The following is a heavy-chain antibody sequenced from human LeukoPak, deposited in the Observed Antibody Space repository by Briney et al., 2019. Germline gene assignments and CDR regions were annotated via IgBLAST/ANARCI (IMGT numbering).Heavy chain of an antibody. CDR1: GFSFGLYW. D-gene: IGHD5-12*01. CDR3: ARTGEDYSYNAGYGGFGL. Sequence: PGGSLRLSCAASGFSFGLYWMHWVREAPGAGLEWVACIKQDGSEMLYGASVWGRWTVSKDKARNFLYLNMKTLRSEDTALYFCARTGEDYSYNAGYGGFGLWGQGTLVIVSS. V-gene: IGHV3-7*01. J-gene: IGHJ4*02. CDR2: IKQDGSEM.